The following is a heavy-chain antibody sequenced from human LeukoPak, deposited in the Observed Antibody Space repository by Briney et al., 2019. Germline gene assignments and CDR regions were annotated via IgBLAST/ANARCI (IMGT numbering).Heavy chain of an antibody. J-gene: IGHJ4*02. CDR1: GGSFSGYY. Sequence: SETLSLTCAVYGGSFSGYYWSWIRQPPGKELEWIGEINHSGSTNYNPSLKSRVTISVDTSKNQFSLKLSSVTAADTAVYYCASDPYYYDSSGILWGQGTLVTVSS. D-gene: IGHD3-22*01. CDR3: ASDPYYYDSSGIL. V-gene: IGHV4-34*01. CDR2: INHSGST.